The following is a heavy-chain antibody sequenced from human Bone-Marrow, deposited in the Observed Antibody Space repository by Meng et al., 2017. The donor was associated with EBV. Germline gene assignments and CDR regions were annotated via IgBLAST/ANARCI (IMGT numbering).Heavy chain of an antibody. J-gene: IGHJ4*02. CDR3: ARSPYDILTGLFDY. CDR1: GGTFSSYA. D-gene: IGHD3-9*01. V-gene: IGHV1-69*01. CDR2: IIPIFGTA. Sequence: LVQSGAGVKRPGSSVKVACKASGGTFSSYAISWVRQAPGQGLEWMGGIIPIFGTANYAQKFQGRVTITADESTSTAYMELSSLRSEDTAVYYCARSPYDILTGLFDYWGQGTLVTVSS.